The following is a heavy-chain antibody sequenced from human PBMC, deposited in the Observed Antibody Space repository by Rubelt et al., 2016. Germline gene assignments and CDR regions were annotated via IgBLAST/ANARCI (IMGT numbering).Heavy chain of an antibody. D-gene: IGHD4-17*01. J-gene: IGHJ4*02. CDR2: INHSGIT. V-gene: IGHV4-34*01. CDR3: ARSHTVSRGYFDY. CDR1: GGSFSGYY. Sequence: QVQLQQWGAGLLKPSETLSLTCAVYGGSFSGYYWSWIRQPPGKGLEWIGEINHSGITNYNPSLKGRGTVAGETSKNQFSLKLSSVTAADTAVYYCARSHTVSRGYFDYWGQGTLVTVSS.